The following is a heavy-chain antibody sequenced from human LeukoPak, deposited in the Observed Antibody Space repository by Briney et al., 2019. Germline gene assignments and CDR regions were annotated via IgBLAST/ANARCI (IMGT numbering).Heavy chain of an antibody. J-gene: IGHJ3*02. CDR1: GYSFTSYW. V-gene: IGHV5-51*01. CDR3: ARQFSSGWYYLSGGNDAFDI. CDR2: IYPGDSDT. Sequence: GESLKISCKGSGYSFTSYWIGWVRQMPGKGLEWMGIIYPGDSDTRYSPSFQGQVTISADKSISTAYLQWSSLKASDTAMYYCARQFSSGWYYLSGGNDAFDIWGQGTMVTVSS. D-gene: IGHD6-19*01.